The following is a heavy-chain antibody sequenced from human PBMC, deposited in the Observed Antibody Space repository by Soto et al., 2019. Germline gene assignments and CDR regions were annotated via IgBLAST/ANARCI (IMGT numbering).Heavy chain of an antibody. V-gene: IGHV4-30-4*01. D-gene: IGHD6-19*01. CDR3: ARHRAVAGLDY. Sequence: LSLTCDVFGDSFNSDNYYWTWIRQPPGKDLEWIGNIYFSGSTYYNPSLNSRVTLSIDTSKNHFSLKLTSVTAADTAMYYCARHRAVAGLDYWGQGTLVTVSS. J-gene: IGHJ4*02. CDR2: IYFSGST. CDR1: GDSFNSDNYY.